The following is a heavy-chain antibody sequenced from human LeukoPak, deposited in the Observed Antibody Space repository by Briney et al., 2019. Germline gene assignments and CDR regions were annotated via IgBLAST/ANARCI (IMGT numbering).Heavy chain of an antibody. CDR1: GFTFSTYG. Sequence: GGSLRLSCAASGFTFSTYGMHWVRQAPGKGLEWVTVIWHDGSHKDYADSVKGRFTVSRDNSRNTLYLQMNSLRAEDTAVYYCVREPGPGYFYHWGQGTLVTVSS. CDR3: VREPGPGYFYH. V-gene: IGHV3-33*01. J-gene: IGHJ4*02. D-gene: IGHD6-13*01. CDR2: IWHDGSHK.